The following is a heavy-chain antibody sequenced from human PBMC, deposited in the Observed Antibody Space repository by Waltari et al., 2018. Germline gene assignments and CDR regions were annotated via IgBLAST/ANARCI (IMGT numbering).Heavy chain of an antibody. Sequence: QVQLVQSGAEVKKPGSSVKVSCKASGGTFSSDAISWVRQAPGQGLAGMGGIIPIFGTANYAQKFQGGVTMTADESTSTAYMELSSLRSEDTAVDDCARDAPPGRGRDGDYWGQGTLVTVSS. CDR1: GGTFSSDA. J-gene: IGHJ4*02. CDR2: IIPIFGTA. D-gene: IGHD3-16*01. CDR3: ARDAPPGRGRDGDY. V-gene: IGHV1-69*01.